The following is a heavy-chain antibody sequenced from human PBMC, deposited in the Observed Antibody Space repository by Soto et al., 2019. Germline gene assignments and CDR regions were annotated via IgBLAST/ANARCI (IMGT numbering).Heavy chain of an antibody. J-gene: IGHJ2*01. CDR2: IFDSGST. V-gene: IGHV4-30-4*01. Sequence: PSETLSLTCTVSGGSISGGVHSWSWIRPPPGKGLEWIGHIFDSGSTYYHPSLKSRLTISVDTSKNQFSLRLSSVTAADTAVYYCAREIMPLTNDWYFDLWGRGTLVTVSS. CDR1: GGSISGGVHS. D-gene: IGHD2-8*01. CDR3: AREIMPLTNDWYFDL.